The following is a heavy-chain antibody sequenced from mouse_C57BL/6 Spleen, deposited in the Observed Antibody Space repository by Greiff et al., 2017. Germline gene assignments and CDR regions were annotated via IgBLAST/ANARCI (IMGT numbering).Heavy chain of an antibody. CDR3: ARTTVVASGLRYFDY. J-gene: IGHJ2*01. Sequence: VQLQQSGAELARPGASVKLSCKASGYTFTSYGISWVKQRTGQGLEWIGEIYPRSGNTYYNEKFKGKATLTADKSSSTAYMELRSLTSEDSAVYFCARTTVVASGLRYFDYWGQGTTLTVSS. V-gene: IGHV1-81*01. CDR1: GYTFTSYG. D-gene: IGHD1-1*01. CDR2: IYPRSGNT.